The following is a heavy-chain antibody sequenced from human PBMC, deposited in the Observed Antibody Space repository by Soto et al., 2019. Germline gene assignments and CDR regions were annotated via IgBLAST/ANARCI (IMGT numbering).Heavy chain of an antibody. Sequence: GGSLRLSCAASGFTFSSAWFNWVRQAPGKGLEWVGRIKSQNDGGTTDYAAPVRDRFTISKDDSINTLYLQMNSLQTEDSGVYFCTADLPAFIPQVDAWGQGTLVTVSS. CDR1: GFTFSSAW. CDR3: TADLPAFIPQVDA. D-gene: IGHD3-3*02. V-gene: IGHV3-15*07. CDR2: IKSQNDGGTT. J-gene: IGHJ5*02.